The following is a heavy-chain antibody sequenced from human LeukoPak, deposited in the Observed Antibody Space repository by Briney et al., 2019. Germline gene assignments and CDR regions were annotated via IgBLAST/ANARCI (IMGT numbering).Heavy chain of an antibody. D-gene: IGHD1-26*01. CDR1: GFTFNTYW. J-gene: IGHJ3*01. CDR2: IDQGGSTK. V-gene: IGHV3-7*01. Sequence: GGSRRLSCAASGFTFNTYWMIWVRQAPGKGLEWVANIDQGGSTKYYVDSLKGRFTISRDNAKNSLYLQMNSLRAEDTAVYYCVRDKGGRSGAIYYDAFDVWGQGTMVTVSS. CDR3: VRDKGGRSGAIYYDAFDV.